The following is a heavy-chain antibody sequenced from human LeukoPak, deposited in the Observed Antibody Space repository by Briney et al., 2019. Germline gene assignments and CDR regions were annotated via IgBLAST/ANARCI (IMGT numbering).Heavy chain of an antibody. CDR2: INHSGGT. V-gene: IGHV4-34*01. CDR3: ARLRGYSGYDFVLGATTSLYYFDY. J-gene: IGHJ4*02. CDR1: GGSFSGYH. Sequence: SETLSLTCAVYGGSFSGYHWSWSRQPPGKGLEWIGEINHSGGTNYNPSLKSRVTISVDTSKNQFSLTLSSVTAADTAVYYCARLRGYSGYDFVLGATTSLYYFDYWGQGTLVTVSS. D-gene: IGHD5-12*01.